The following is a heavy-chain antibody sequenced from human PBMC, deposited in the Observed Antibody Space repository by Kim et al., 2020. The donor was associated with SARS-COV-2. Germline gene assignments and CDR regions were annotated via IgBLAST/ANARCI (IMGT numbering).Heavy chain of an antibody. CDR2: INAGNGNT. CDR3: ARRTGTTWTGNAFDI. J-gene: IGHJ3*02. D-gene: IGHD1-7*01. V-gene: IGHV1-3*01. CDR1: GYTFTSYA. Sequence: ASVKVSCKASGYTFTSYAMHWVRQAPGQRLEWMGWINAGNGNTKYSQKFQGRVTITRDTSASTAYMELSSLRSEDTAVYYCARRTGTTWTGNAFDIWGQGTMVTVSS.